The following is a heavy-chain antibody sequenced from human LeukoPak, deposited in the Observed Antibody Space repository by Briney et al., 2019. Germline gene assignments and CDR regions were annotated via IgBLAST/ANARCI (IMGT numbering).Heavy chain of an antibody. Sequence: AGGSLRLSCAASGFTFSSYAMSWVRQAPGKGLEWVSAISDSGGSTYYEDSVKGRFTISRDNSKNTLSLQMSSLRAEDTAVYYCAKSARTNWNYVLDAFDIWGQGTMVTVSS. V-gene: IGHV3-23*01. CDR3: AKSARTNWNYVLDAFDI. CDR2: ISDSGGST. J-gene: IGHJ3*02. CDR1: GFTFSSYA. D-gene: IGHD1-7*01.